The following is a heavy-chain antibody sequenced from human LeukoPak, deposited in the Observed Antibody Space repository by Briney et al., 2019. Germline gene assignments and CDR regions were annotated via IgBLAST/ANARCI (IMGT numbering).Heavy chain of an antibody. V-gene: IGHV3-23*01. CDR2: ITDSGGTT. D-gene: IGHD3-22*01. J-gene: IGHJ4*02. CDR1: RFTFSNYG. Sequence: GGSLRLSCVASRFTFSNYGMSWVRQAPGKGPQWVSAITDSGGTTYYADSVKGRFTISRDNSKNTLYLQMNSLRAEDTAVYYCAKHQLYYYDSWGQGTLVTVSS. CDR3: AKHQLYYYDS.